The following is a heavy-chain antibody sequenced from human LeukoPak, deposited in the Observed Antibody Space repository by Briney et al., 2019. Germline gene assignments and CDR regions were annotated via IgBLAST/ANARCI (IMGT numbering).Heavy chain of an antibody. CDR2: ISAYNGKT. D-gene: IGHD1-26*01. Sequence: XSVNVSCKASGYTFTTSYINWVRQAPGQGVEGMGWISAYNGKTNYAQKFQGRVTMTTDSSTSTAYMDLTSLRSDDTAVYYCARGGTYYPCIDYWGQGTLVTVSS. CDR3: ARGGTYYPCIDY. V-gene: IGHV1-18*01. J-gene: IGHJ4*02. CDR1: GYTFTTSY.